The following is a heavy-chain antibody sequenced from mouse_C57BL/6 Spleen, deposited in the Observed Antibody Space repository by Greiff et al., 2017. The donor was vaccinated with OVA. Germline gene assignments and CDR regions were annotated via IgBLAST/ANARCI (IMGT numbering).Heavy chain of an antibody. Sequence: VQLQQSGPELVKPGASVKISCKASGYSFPSYYIHWVKQRPGQGLEWIGWIYPGSGNTKYNEKFKGKATLTADTSSSTAYMQLSSLTSEDSAVYYCARSYGNYEYFDVWGTGTTVTVSS. V-gene: IGHV1-66*01. CDR3: ARSYGNYEYFDV. CDR2: IYPGSGNT. CDR1: GYSFPSYY. J-gene: IGHJ1*03. D-gene: IGHD2-1*01.